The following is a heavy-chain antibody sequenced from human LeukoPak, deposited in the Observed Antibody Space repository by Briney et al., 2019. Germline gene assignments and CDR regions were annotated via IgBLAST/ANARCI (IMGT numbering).Heavy chain of an antibody. J-gene: IGHJ4*02. CDR2: ISYDGSNK. D-gene: IGHD5-18*01. Sequence: PGGSLRLSCAASGFTFSSYGMHWVRQAPGKGLEWVAVISYDGSNKYYADSVKGRFTISRDNSKNTLYLQMNSLKTEDTAVYYCTTVRGYSYAPGDWGQGTLVTVSS. V-gene: IGHV3-30*03. CDR3: TTVRGYSYAPGD. CDR1: GFTFSSYG.